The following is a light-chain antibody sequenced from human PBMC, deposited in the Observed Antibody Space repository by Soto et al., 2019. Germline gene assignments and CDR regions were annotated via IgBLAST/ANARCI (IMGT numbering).Light chain of an antibody. Sequence: EIVLTQSPGTLSLSPGERATLSCRASQSVSSSYLAWYQHKPGQAPRLLISGTSSRATGISDRFSGSGTGTDFTLTISRLEPEDFAVYYCQQYGTTPWTFGQGTKVDIK. CDR3: QQYGTTPWT. CDR1: QSVSSSY. J-gene: IGKJ1*01. CDR2: GTS. V-gene: IGKV3-20*01.